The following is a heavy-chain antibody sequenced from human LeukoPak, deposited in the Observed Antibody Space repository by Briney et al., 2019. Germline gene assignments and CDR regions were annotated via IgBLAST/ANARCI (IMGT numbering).Heavy chain of an antibody. J-gene: IGHJ5*02. D-gene: IGHD4-17*01. CDR3: ARTVGYGDYNWFDP. Sequence: GGSLRLSCAASGFTFNNYWMHWVRQVPGKGLVLVSRINNDGTRTNYVDSATGRFTISRDNAKNTLFLQMNSLRAEDTAVYYCARTVGYGDYNWFDPWGQGTLVTVSS. CDR1: GFTFNNYW. CDR2: INNDGTRT. V-gene: IGHV3-74*01.